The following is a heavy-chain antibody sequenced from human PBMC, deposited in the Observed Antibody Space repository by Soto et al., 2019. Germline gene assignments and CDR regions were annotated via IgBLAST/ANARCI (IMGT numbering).Heavy chain of an antibody. Sequence: EVQLLESGGGLVQPGGSLRLSCVASGFTFNNYGMTWVRQAPGKGLEWVSGTTVSGGETYYADSVKGRCTISRDNSKSTLRLQMNSLRAEDTAVYYCGKGGTGDVGDHWGQGTLVTVSS. V-gene: IGHV3-23*01. D-gene: IGHD1-26*01. CDR3: GKGGTGDVGDH. J-gene: IGHJ4*02. CDR2: TTVSGGET. CDR1: GFTFNNYG.